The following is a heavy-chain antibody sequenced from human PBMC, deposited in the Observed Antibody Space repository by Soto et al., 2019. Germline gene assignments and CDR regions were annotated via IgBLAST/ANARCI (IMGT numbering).Heavy chain of an antibody. CDR1: GGSFSGYY. Sequence: SETLSLTCAVYGGSFSGYYWSWIRQPPGKGLEWIGEINHSGSTNYNPSLKSRVTISVDTSKNQFSLKLSSVTAADTAVYYCARGTKESRWSGYTESPDYWGQGTLVTVSS. CDR2: INHSGST. D-gene: IGHD3-3*01. V-gene: IGHV4-34*01. J-gene: IGHJ4*02. CDR3: ARGTKESRWSGYTESPDY.